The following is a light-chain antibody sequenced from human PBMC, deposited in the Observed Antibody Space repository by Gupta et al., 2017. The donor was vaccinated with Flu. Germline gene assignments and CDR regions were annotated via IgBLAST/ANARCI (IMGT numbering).Light chain of an antibody. Sequence: DVVLTQSPLSLPVTLSQTASISCRSSHSLVYSDGHTGYTYVNWFNKRPGQSPRRLIYQVFNRASGVPDRFNGSGSGTDFTLKIRRVEAEDVGLYYCMQGTKGPQTFGQGTKLEIK. J-gene: IGKJ1*01. CDR3: MQGTKGPQT. CDR2: QVF. V-gene: IGKV2-30*01. CDR1: HSLVYSDGHTGYTY.